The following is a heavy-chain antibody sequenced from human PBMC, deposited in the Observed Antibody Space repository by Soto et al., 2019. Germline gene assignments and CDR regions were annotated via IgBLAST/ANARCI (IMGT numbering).Heavy chain of an antibody. J-gene: IGHJ4*02. CDR3: ARAPINPKWGVTMFDY. D-gene: IGHD7-27*01. CDR1: GFTFTSHA. CDR2: INAGNGNT. V-gene: IGHV1-3*01. Sequence: QVHLVQSATEVKRPGASVKVSCQTSGFTFTSHAIQWVRQAPGQRPEWLGWINAGNGNTKYSRRFQGRITITRDTAASTGYMELDSLTSEDTALFYCARAPINPKWGVTMFDYWGQGTLVTVSS.